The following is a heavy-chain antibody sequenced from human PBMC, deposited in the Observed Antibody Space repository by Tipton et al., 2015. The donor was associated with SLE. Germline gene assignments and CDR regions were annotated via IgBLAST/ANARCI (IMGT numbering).Heavy chain of an antibody. CDR3: ASARALWLVYDY. Sequence: TLSLTCTVSGDSIISSYWSWIRQPPGKGLEWIGYIYYSGTTNYNPSLKSRVTISVDTSRNQVSLKLSSVTAADTAVYYCASARALWLVYDYWGHGTLVTVSS. CDR1: GDSIISSY. V-gene: IGHV4-59*01. CDR2: IYYSGTT. D-gene: IGHD6-19*01. J-gene: IGHJ4*01.